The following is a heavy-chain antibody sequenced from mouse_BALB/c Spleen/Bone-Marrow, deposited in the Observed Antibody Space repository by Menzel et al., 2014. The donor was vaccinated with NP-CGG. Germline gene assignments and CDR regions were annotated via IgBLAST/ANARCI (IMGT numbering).Heavy chain of an antibody. CDR3: AREIINDYHWYFDV. CDR1: GFTFTDYY. CDR2: IRNKANGYTT. V-gene: IGHV7-3*02. D-gene: IGHD2-4*01. J-gene: IGHJ1*01. Sequence: EVQVVESGGGLVQPGGSLRLSCATSGFTFTDYYMSWVRQPPGKALEWLGFIRNKANGYTTEYGASVKGRFTISRDNSQSILYLQMNTLRAEDSATYYCAREIINDYHWYFDVWGAGTTVTVSS.